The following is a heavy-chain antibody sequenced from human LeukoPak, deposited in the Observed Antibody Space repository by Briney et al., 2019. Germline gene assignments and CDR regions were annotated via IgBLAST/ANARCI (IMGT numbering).Heavy chain of an antibody. D-gene: IGHD6-6*01. J-gene: IGHJ4*02. V-gene: IGHV3-23*01. Sequence: GGSLRLSCAASGFTFSSYAMSWVRQAPGKGLEWVSAISGSGGSTYYADSVKGRFTISRDNSKNTLYLQMNSLRAEDTAVYYCANIRAPYSSSSYFDYWGQGTLVTVSS. CDR2: ISGSGGST. CDR1: GFTFSSYA. CDR3: ANIRAPYSSSSYFDY.